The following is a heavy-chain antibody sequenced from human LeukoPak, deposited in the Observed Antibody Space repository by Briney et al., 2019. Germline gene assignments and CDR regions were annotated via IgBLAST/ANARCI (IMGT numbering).Heavy chain of an antibody. CDR2: INPSSENT. CDR1: GYTFTAYY. Sequence: ASVKVSCKASGYTFTAYYIHWVRHAPGQGLGYMGVINPSSENTSYTQRFRGRVTMTRDTSTSTVYMQLSSLRSEDTAVYYCARGYYGSGSYSEYFQYWGQGTLVTVSS. D-gene: IGHD3-10*01. V-gene: IGHV1-46*01. J-gene: IGHJ1*01. CDR3: ARGYYGSGSYSEYFQY.